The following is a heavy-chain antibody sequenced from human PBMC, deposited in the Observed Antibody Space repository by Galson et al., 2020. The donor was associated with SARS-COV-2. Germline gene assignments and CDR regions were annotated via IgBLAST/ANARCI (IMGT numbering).Heavy chain of an antibody. Sequence: ALHGESLKISCAASGFTFSNYWMHWVRQVPGKAPVWVSRLNGDANSATYADSVRGRFTISRDNAKNTLYLQMNGLRAEDTAVYYCTREEEIQLWKRIPTTGRATMDVWGQGTTVTVSS. D-gene: IGHD1-1*01. CDR2: LNGDANSA. J-gene: IGHJ6*02. V-gene: IGHV3-74*01. CDR1: GFTFSNYW. CDR3: TREEEIQLWKRIPTTGRATMDV.